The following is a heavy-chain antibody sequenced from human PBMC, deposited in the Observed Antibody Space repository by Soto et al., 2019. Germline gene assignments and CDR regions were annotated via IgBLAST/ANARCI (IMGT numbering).Heavy chain of an antibody. CDR1: GGTFNNYT. CDR3: ATGPPPAHCSRTGCYYVDSWFDP. CDR2: IIPMFGTA. Sequence: QEQLVQSGAEMKKPGSSVTVSCKASGGTFNNYTITWVRQVPGQGFEWMGGIIPMFGTANFAQKFQGRLNIRANESMSTGYMELPSLKSDATALYYCATGPPPAHCSRTGCYYVDSWFDPWGQGTLVTVSS. V-gene: IGHV1-69*01. J-gene: IGHJ5*02. D-gene: IGHD3-10*02.